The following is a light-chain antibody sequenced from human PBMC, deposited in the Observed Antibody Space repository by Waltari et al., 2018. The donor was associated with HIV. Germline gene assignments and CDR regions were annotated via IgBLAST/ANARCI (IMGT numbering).Light chain of an antibody. Sequence: QSVLTQPPSVSAAPGQRVIISCSGTSSNVGTYYVSWYQQLPGTAPQLLIYDNNKRPSQIPERFSGSKSDSSATLGITGLQNGDEADYYCGTWDSRLSAYVFGAGTRVTVL. CDR2: DNN. J-gene: IGLJ1*01. CDR3: GTWDSRLSAYV. V-gene: IGLV1-51*01. CDR1: SSNVGTYY.